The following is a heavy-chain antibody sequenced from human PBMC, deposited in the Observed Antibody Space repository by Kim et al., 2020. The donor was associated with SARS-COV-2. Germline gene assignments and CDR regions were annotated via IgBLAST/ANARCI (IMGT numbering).Heavy chain of an antibody. CDR3: ARGGLRYFDWLFY. D-gene: IGHD3-9*01. J-gene: IGHJ4*02. Sequence: SETLSLTCAVYGGSFSGYYWSWIRQPPGKGLEWIGEINHSGSTNYNPSLKSRVTISVDTSKNQFSLKLSSVTAADTAVYYCARGGLRYFDWLFYWGQGT. CDR2: INHSGST. V-gene: IGHV4-34*01. CDR1: GGSFSGYY.